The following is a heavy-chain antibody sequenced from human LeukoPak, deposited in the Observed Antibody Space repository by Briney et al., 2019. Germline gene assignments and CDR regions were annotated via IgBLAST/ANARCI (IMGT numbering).Heavy chain of an antibody. V-gene: IGHV3-74*01. CDR2: INSDGSSI. D-gene: IGHD3-10*01. CDR1: GFTFSSYW. J-gene: IGHJ4*02. Sequence: GGSLRLSCAASGFTFSSYWMHWVRQAPGKGLVWVSRINSDGSSISYADSVKGRFTISRDNSKNTLYLQMNSLRAEDTAVYYCAKALVRGVTAPDYWGQGTLVTVSS. CDR3: AKALVRGVTAPDY.